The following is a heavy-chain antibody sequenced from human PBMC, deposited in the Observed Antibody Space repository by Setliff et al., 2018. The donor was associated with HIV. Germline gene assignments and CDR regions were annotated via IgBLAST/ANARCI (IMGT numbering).Heavy chain of an antibody. CDR2: INHSGST. J-gene: IGHJ3*01. CDR1: GGSISSYY. V-gene: IGHV4-34*01. Sequence: SETLSLTCTVSGGSISSYYWSWIRQPPGKGLEWIGEINHSGSTNYNPSLKSRVTMSIDTSKNQFSLNVSSVTAADTAVYYCARGWGHDGFDFWGQGTMVTVSS. CDR3: ARGWGHDGFDF. D-gene: IGHD7-27*01.